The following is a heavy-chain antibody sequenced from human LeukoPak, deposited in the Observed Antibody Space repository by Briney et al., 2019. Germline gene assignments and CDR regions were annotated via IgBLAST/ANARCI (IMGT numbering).Heavy chain of an antibody. D-gene: IGHD4/OR15-4a*01. CDR2: ISSSSSYI. J-gene: IGHJ4*02. CDR1: GFTFSSYS. V-gene: IGHV3-21*01. CDR3: ARDTLGEGEDANYAVYYFDY. Sequence: PGGSLRLSCAASGFTFSSYSMNWVRQAPGKGLEWVSSISSSSSYIYYADSVKGRFTISRDNAKNSLYLQMNSLRADDTAFYYCARDTLGEGEDANYAVYYFDYWGQGTVVTVSS.